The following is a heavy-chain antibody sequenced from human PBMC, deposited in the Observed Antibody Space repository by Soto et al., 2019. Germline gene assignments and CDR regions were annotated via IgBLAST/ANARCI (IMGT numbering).Heavy chain of an antibody. D-gene: IGHD6-19*01. Sequence: QITLKESGPTLVKPTQTLTLTCTFSGFSLSTSGVGVGWIRQPPGTALEWLALISWDDDKRYSPSLKSRRTITQDTSKTQVVLTMSNMDPVDTATYHCAHSLTLCGWFVWFYCDYWGQGTLVTVSS. V-gene: IGHV2-5*02. J-gene: IGHJ4*02. CDR2: ISWDDDK. CDR3: AHSLTLCGWFVWFYCDY. CDR1: GFSLSTSGVG.